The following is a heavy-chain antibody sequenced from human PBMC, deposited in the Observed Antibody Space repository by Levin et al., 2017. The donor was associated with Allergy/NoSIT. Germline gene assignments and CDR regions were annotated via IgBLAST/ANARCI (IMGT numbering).Heavy chain of an antibody. CDR3: AIKPGYYYDSSGYYYPPHFDY. CDR1: GFTFSSYA. CDR2: ISGSGGST. D-gene: IGHD3-22*01. Sequence: PGGSLRLSCAASGFTFSSYAMSWVRQAPGKGLEWVSAISGSGGSTYYADSVKGRFTISRDNSKNTLYLQMNSLRAEDTAVYYCAIKPGYYYDSSGYYYPPHFDYWGQGTLVTVSS. J-gene: IGHJ4*02. V-gene: IGHV3-23*01.